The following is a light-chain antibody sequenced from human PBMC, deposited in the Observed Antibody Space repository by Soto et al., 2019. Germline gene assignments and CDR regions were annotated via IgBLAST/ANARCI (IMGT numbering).Light chain of an antibody. CDR1: QSVSTN. Sequence: EIVMTQSPATLSVSPGERATLSCRASQSVSTNLTWYQQKPGQAPRLLIYGASTRATGIPARFSGSGSGTEFTLTISSLQPEDFAVYYCHQYDNWWTFGQGTKVDI. J-gene: IGKJ1*01. V-gene: IGKV3-15*01. CDR2: GAS. CDR3: HQYDNWWT.